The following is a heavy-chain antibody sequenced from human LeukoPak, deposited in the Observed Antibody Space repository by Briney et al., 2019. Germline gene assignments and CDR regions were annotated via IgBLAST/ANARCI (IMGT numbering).Heavy chain of an antibody. CDR1: GFRFDDYA. CDR3: ARLNIVVPSAAKDAFDI. J-gene: IGHJ3*02. D-gene: IGHD2-15*01. CDR2: ITWNSGSV. Sequence: GGSLRLSCAASGFRFDDYAMHWVRQAPGKGPEWVSGITWNSGSVGYADSVQGRFTISRDNAKNFLYLQMNSLGPDDTAIYYCARLNIVVPSAAKDAFDIWGQGTMVTVSS. V-gene: IGHV3-9*01.